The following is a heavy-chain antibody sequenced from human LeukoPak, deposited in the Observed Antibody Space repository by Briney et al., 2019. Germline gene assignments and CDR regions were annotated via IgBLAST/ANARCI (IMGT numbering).Heavy chain of an antibody. CDR2: ISSSGSHI. J-gene: IGHJ4*02. Sequence: TGGSLRLSCAASGFTFSDYYMSWIRQAPGKGLEWVSYISSSGSHIYYADSVKGRFTISRDNSKNTLYLQMNSLRAEDTAIYYCAKMPVSYSSGWSTFDYWGQGTLVTVSS. CDR3: AKMPVSYSSGWSTFDY. D-gene: IGHD6-19*01. CDR1: GFTFSDYY. V-gene: IGHV3-11*01.